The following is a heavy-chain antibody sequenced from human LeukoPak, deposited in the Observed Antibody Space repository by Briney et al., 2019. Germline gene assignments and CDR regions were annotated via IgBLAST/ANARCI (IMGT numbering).Heavy chain of an antibody. V-gene: IGHV5-51*01. CDR1: GYSFSNYW. CDR2: IYPGDSDT. CDR3: ACRGLGSGSTGNWFDP. Sequence: GESLKISCKGSGYSFSNYWVAWVRQMPGKGLEWMGIIYPGDSDTRYSPSFQGQVTISAVKSISTAYLQWSSLKASDTAMYYCACRGLGSGSTGNWFDPWSQGTLVTVSS. J-gene: IGHJ5*02. D-gene: IGHD3-10*01.